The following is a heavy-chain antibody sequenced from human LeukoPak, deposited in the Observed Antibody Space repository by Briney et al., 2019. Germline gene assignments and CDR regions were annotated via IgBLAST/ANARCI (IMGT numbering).Heavy chain of an antibody. V-gene: IGHV2-70*11. J-gene: IGHJ4*02. CDR2: IDWDDDK. CDR3: ARIARIAAAEWTYDY. CDR1: GFSLTTSGMC. D-gene: IGHD6-13*01. Sequence: ESGPTLVNPTQTLTLTCTFSGFSLTTSGMCVSWIRQPPGKALEWLARIDWDDDKYYSTSLKTRLTISKDTSKNRVVLTMANMDPVDTATYYCARIARIAAAEWTYDYWGQGTLVTVSS.